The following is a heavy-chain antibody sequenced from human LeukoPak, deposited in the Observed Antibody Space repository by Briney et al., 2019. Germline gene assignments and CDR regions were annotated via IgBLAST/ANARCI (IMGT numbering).Heavy chain of an antibody. CDR1: GSSVSGKF. D-gene: IGHD2-21*01. CDR2: IHYDGKI. Sequence: GGSLRLSCAASGSSVSGKFMSWVRQAPGKGLEWVSIIHYDGKIRYAGSVGGRFTIYRDDSENTLFLQMNSLRVDDTAVYFCASGDGYLQPYWGQGTLVTVSS. J-gene: IGHJ4*02. V-gene: IGHV3-53*01. CDR3: ASGDGYLQPY.